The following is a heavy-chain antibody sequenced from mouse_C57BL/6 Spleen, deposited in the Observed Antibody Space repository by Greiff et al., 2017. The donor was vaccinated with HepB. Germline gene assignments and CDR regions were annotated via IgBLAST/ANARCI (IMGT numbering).Heavy chain of an antibody. V-gene: IGHV1-19*01. CDR3: ARSDYSNYPYYAMDY. D-gene: IGHD2-5*01. Sequence: EVQLQQSGPVLVKPGASVKMSCKASGYTFTDYYMNWVKQSHGKSLEWIGVINPYNGGTSYNQKFKGKATLTVDMSSSTAYMELNSLTSEDSAVYYCARSDYSNYPYYAMDYWGQGTSVNVSS. CDR2: INPYNGGT. J-gene: IGHJ4*01. CDR1: GYTFTDYY.